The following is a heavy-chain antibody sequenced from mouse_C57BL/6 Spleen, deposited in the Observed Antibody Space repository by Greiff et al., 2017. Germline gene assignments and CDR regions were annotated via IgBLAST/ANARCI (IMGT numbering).Heavy chain of an antibody. V-gene: IGHV5-9-1*02. CDR3: TRSPYYYGSPTGFAY. J-gene: IGHJ3*01. CDR2: ISSGGDYI. Sequence: EVNVVESGEGLVKPGGSLKLSCAASGFTFSSYAMSWVRQTPETRLEWVAYISSGGDYIYYADTVKGRFTISRDNARNTLYLQMISLKSEDTAMYYCTRSPYYYGSPTGFAYGGQVTLVTVSA. D-gene: IGHD1-1*01. CDR1: GFTFSSYA.